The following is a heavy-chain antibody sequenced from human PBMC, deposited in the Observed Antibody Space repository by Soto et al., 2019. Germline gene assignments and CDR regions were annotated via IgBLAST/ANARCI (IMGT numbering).Heavy chain of an antibody. Sequence: GASVKVSCKASGCTFSSYAISWVRQAPGQGLEWMGGIIPIFGTANYAQKFQGRVTITADESTSTAYMELSSLRSEDTAVYYCARASLSTGYSSSWYYYGMDVWGQGTTVTVSS. CDR2: IIPIFGTA. D-gene: IGHD6-13*01. J-gene: IGHJ6*02. CDR1: GCTFSSYA. V-gene: IGHV1-69*13. CDR3: ARASLSTGYSSSWYYYGMDV.